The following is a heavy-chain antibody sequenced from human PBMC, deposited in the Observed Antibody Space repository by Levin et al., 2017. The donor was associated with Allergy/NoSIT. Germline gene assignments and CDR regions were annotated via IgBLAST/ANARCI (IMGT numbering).Heavy chain of an antibody. V-gene: IGHV3-23*01. CDR2: ISGSGEST. CDR1: GFTFSHYA. CDR3: AKLIDYFDSSGYFDS. J-gene: IGHJ4*02. Sequence: GGSLRLSCAASGFTFSHYAMSWVRQAPGKGLEWVSAISGSGESTYYADSVKGRFTISGDKSKNTLNLQMNSLRAEDTAVYYCAKLIDYFDSSGYFDSWGQGTLVTVSS. D-gene: IGHD3-22*01.